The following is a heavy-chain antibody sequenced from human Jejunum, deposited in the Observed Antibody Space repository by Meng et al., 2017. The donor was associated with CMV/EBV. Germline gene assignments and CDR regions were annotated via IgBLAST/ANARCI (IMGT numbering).Heavy chain of an antibody. CDR2: IYWDDDK. D-gene: IGHD2-2*01. V-gene: IGHV2-5*02. CDR1: GFSLSTSVVG. CDR3: ALFTSSWFDP. Sequence: QITLKESGPTLVNPTQTLTLTCTFSGFSLSTSVVGVGWTRQPPGKALEWLAVIYWDDDKRYSPSLKSRLTITKDTSKNQVVLTLTNMDPVDTATYYCALFTSSWFDPWGQGTLVTVSS. J-gene: IGHJ5*02.